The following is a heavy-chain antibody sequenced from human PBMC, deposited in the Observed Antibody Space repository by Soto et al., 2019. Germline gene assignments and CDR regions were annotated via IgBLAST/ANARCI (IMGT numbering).Heavy chain of an antibody. Sequence: PSETLSLTCTVSGGSISNYYWSWIRQPPGKGLEWVGYIYHSGSTYYNPSLKSRVTISVDRSKNQFSLKLSSVTAADTAVYYCARSASTVTTLDYWGQGTLVTVSS. CDR3: ARSASTVTTLDY. CDR2: IYHSGST. V-gene: IGHV4-59*12. D-gene: IGHD1-1*01. CDR1: GGSISNYY. J-gene: IGHJ4*02.